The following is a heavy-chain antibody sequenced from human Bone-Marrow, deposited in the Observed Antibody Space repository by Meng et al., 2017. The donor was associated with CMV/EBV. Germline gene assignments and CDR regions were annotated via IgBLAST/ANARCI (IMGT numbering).Heavy chain of an antibody. D-gene: IGHD5-18*01. J-gene: IGHJ6*02. CDR2: ISSSSSYI. CDR1: GFTFSSYS. CDR3: ARGVKTAGFYGMDV. Sequence: GESLKISCAASGFTFSSYSMNWVRQAPGKGLEWVSSISSSSSYIYYADSVKGRFTISRDNAKNSLYLQMNSLRVEDTAVYYCARGVKTAGFYGMDVWGQGTTVTVSS. V-gene: IGHV3-21*01.